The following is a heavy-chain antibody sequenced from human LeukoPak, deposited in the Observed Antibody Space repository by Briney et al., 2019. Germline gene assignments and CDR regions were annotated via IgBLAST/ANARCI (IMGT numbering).Heavy chain of an antibody. CDR1: GGSISSGSYY. V-gene: IGHV4-61*02. J-gene: IGHJ4*02. Sequence: PSQTLSLTCTVSGGSISSGSYYWSWIRQPAGKGLEWIGRIYTSGSTNYNPSLKSRVTISVDTSKNQFSLKLSSVTAADTAVYYCARHDYDILTGYRPINYWGQGTLVTVSS. CDR3: ARHDYDILTGYRPINY. D-gene: IGHD3-9*01. CDR2: IYTSGST.